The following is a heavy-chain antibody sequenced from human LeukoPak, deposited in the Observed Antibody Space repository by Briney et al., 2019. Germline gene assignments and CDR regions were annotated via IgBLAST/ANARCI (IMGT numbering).Heavy chain of an antibody. CDR1: GFTFSSYW. Sequence: GGSLTLSCAATGFTFSSYWMHWVRQAPGKGLVWVSCINSDGSSITYADSVRGRFTISRDNSKNTLYLQMNSLRDEDTAVYYCARPLLWFGELSGWGHGTLVTVSS. V-gene: IGHV3-74*01. J-gene: IGHJ4*01. CDR3: ARPLLWFGELSG. D-gene: IGHD3-10*01. CDR2: INSDGSSI.